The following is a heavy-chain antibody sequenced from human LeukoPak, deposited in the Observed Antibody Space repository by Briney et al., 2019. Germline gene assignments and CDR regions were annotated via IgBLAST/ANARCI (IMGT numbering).Heavy chain of an antibody. CDR3: ARGNYDIFNYYGMDV. CDR2: IYYSGST. Sequence: SQSLSLTCTVYGGSISSGGYYWSWIRQNPGKGLEWIGYIYYSGSTYYNPSLKSRVTISVDTSKNQFSLKLSSVTAADTAVYYCARGNYDIFNYYGMDVWGQGTTVTVSS. V-gene: IGHV4-31*03. D-gene: IGHD3-9*01. J-gene: IGHJ6*02. CDR1: GGSISSGGYY.